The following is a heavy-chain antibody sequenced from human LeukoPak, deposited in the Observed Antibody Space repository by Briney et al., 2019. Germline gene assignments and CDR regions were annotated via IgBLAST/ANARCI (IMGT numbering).Heavy chain of an antibody. V-gene: IGHV4-39*07. J-gene: IGHJ4*02. CDR1: GGSISSSSYY. Sequence: PSETLSLTCTVSGGSISSSSYYWGWIRQPPGKGLEWIGSIYYSGSTYYNPSLKSRVTISVDTSKNQFSLKLSSVTAADTAVYYCARSPPAKGFYYFDYWGQGTLVTVSS. CDR2: IYYSGST. CDR3: ARSPPAKGFYYFDY.